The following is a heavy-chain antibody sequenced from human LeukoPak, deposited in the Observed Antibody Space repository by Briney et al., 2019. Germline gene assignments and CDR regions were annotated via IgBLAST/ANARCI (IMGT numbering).Heavy chain of an antibody. CDR2: ISYDGSNK. J-gene: IGHJ4*02. CDR3: AKETGSAVGSTDFDY. V-gene: IGHV3-30*18. CDR1: GFTFSNYG. D-gene: IGHD4-17*01. Sequence: PGGSLRLSCEASGFTFSNYGMHWVRQAPGKGLEWVAVISYDGSNKYQADSVKGRFTISRDNSKNTLYLQMNSLRAEDTAVYYCAKETGSAVGSTDFDYWGQGTLVTVSS.